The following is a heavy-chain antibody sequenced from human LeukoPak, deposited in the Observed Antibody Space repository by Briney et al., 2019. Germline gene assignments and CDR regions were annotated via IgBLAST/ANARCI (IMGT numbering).Heavy chain of an antibody. CDR3: ARLYNDFWSGYYQSWLDP. CDR2: IYHSGTT. D-gene: IGHD3-3*01. J-gene: IGHJ5*02. V-gene: IGHV4-38-2*02. CDR1: GYSISSGYY. Sequence: PSETLSLTCTVSGYSISSGYYWGWIRPPPGKGLEWIGSIYHSGTTYYNPSLKSRVTISVDTSKNQFSLKLSSVTAADTAVYYCARLYNDFWSGYYQSWLDPWGQGTLVTVSS.